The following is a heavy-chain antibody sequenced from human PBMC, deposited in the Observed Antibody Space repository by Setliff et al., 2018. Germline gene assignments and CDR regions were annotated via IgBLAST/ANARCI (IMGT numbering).Heavy chain of an antibody. CDR2: IIPVFRTA. D-gene: IGHD3-22*01. V-gene: IGHV1-69*13. Sequence: SVKVSCKASGGTFRTAGFSWVRQAPGQGLEWMGRIIPVFRTANYAQKFRGRVTITADEVARTAYMELSTLRSEDTAVYYCARDTRDKYDSSGYYLSPDSWGQGSLVTVSS. J-gene: IGHJ4*02. CDR3: ARDTRDKYDSSGYYLSPDS. CDR1: GGTFRTAG.